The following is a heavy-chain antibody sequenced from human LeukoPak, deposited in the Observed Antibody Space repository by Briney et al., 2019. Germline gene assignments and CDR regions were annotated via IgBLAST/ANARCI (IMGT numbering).Heavy chain of an antibody. CDR3: ARETSQKGAPYMDV. CDR1: GGSFSGYY. D-gene: IGHD3-16*01. V-gene: IGHV4-34*01. J-gene: IGHJ6*03. Sequence: SETLSLTCAVYGGSFSGYYWSWIRQPPGKGLEWIGEINHSGSTSYNPSLNSRVTISVDTSKNQFSLKLSSVTAADTAVYYCARETSQKGAPYMDVWGKGTKVTISS. CDR2: INHSGST.